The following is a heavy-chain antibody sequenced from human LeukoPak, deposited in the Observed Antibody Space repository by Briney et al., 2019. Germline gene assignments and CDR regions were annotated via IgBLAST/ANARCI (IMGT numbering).Heavy chain of an antibody. CDR3: ARDGGSYDY. J-gene: IGHJ4*02. CDR1: GFTFSSYS. Sequence: PGGSLRLSCAASGFTFSSYSMNWVRQPPGKGLEWVSSISRSSSYMYYADSVKGRFTISRDNAKNSLYLQMNSLRAEDTAVYYCARDGGSYDYWGQGTLVTVSS. CDR2: ISRSSSYM. D-gene: IGHD1-26*01. V-gene: IGHV3-21*01.